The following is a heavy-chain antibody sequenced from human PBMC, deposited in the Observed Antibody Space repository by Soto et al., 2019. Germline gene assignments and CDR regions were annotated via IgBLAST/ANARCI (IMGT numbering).Heavy chain of an antibody. V-gene: IGHV4-59*08. J-gene: IGHJ2*01. CDR1: GGSISSYY. D-gene: IGHD6-19*01. Sequence: QVQLQESGPGLVKPSETLSLTCTVSGGSISSYYWSWIRQPPGKGLEWIGYIYYSGSTNYNPSLQSRVTLSVDTSENQFALKLSSVTAADTAVYYCARPRIAVAPPYWYVDLWGRGTLVTVSS. CDR2: IYYSGST. CDR3: ARPRIAVAPPYWYVDL.